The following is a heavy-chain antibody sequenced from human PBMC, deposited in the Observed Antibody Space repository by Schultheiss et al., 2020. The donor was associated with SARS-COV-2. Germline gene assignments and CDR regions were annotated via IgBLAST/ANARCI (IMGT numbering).Heavy chain of an antibody. J-gene: IGHJ3*02. CDR2: INHSGST. D-gene: IGHD3-9*01. Sequence: GSLRLSCAVYGGSFSDYYWSWIRQPPGKGLEWIGEINHSGSTNYKPSLKSRVTISVDASKSQFTLKLSSVTAADTAVYYCARGGLLLRYFDWLSRDSDAFDIWGQGTMVTVSS. V-gene: IGHV4-34*01. CDR3: ARGGLLLRYFDWLSRDSDAFDI. CDR1: GGSFSDYY.